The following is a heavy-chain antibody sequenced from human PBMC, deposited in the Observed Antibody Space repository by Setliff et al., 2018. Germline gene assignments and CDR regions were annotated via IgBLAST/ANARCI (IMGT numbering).Heavy chain of an antibody. D-gene: IGHD2-2*01. V-gene: IGHV1-46*03. Sequence: ASVKVSCKASGYTFTNYYINWVRQAPGQGLEWMGIINPRAGTTSYAQKLQGRVTMTRDTSTNTVYMELSSLRSEDTAVYYCARGGSPDCSTAGCRYGDYVYWGQGTQVTVPS. CDR2: INPRAGTT. CDR3: ARGGSPDCSTAGCRYGDYVY. CDR1: GYTFTNYY. J-gene: IGHJ4*02.